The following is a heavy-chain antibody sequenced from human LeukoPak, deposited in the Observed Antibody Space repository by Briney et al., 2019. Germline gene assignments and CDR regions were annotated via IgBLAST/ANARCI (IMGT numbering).Heavy chain of an antibody. CDR2: IYYSGST. D-gene: IGHD3-9*01. CDR3: ASSYYDILSLDY. J-gene: IGHJ4*02. V-gene: IGHV4-59*08. Sequence: SETLSLTCSVSGDSLSNYYWTWMRQPPGKGLEWVGYIYYSGSTNYNPSLKSRVTMSVDTSKNQFSLKLSSVTAADTAVYYCASSYYDILSLDYWGQGTLVTVSS. CDR1: GDSLSNYY.